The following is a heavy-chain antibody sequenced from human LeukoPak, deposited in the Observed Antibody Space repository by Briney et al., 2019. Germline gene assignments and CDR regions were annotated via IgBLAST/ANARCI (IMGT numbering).Heavy chain of an antibody. CDR2: IKGDGSET. CDR1: GFTFSRSW. Sequence: PGGSLRLSCVASGFTFSRSWMDWVRQAPGKELEWVANIKGDGSETHYVDSAKGRFTISRDNAKNYLYLQIDRVRVEDTAIYYCAKSLDYWGQGALLTVSS. J-gene: IGHJ4*02. CDR3: AKSLDY. V-gene: IGHV3-7*01.